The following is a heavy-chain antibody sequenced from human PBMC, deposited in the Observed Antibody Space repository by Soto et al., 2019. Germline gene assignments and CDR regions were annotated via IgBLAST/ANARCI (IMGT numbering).Heavy chain of an antibody. CDR3: AAAGQYHWFAP. CDR2: IYYSGST. V-gene: IGHV4-39*01. D-gene: IGHD6-13*01. Sequence: ETLSLTCTVSGVSISSSSYYWVLIRQPPGKGLEWIGSIYYSGSTYYNPSLKSRVTISVDTSKNQFSLKLSSVTAADTAVYYAAAAGQYHWFAPWGQGTLVTVPS. CDR1: GVSISSSSYY. J-gene: IGHJ5*02.